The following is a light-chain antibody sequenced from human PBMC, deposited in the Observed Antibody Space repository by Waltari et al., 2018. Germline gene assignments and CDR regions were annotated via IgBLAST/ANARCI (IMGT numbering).Light chain of an antibody. V-gene: IGLV8-61*01. Sequence: QTVVTQEPSLSVSPGGTVTINCGLSSGPVPTSYYPTWYQQTPGQAPRPLIYSTNTRSSGVPVRFSGSILGNKAALTITGAQADDECDYHCVLYMGGGIMFGGGTKLTVL. CDR2: STN. CDR1: SGPVPTSYY. J-gene: IGLJ3*02. CDR3: VLYMGGGIM.